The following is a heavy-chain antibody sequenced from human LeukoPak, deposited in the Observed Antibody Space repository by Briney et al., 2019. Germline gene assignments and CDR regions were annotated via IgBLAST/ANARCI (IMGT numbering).Heavy chain of an antibody. CDR1: GFTFSSYG. CDR2: ISSSSSTI. J-gene: IGHJ6*03. CDR3: AREGSLNYYYYMDV. V-gene: IGHV3-48*01. Sequence: PGGSLRLSCAASGFTFSSYGMTWVRQAPGKGLEWVSYISSSSSTIYYADSVKGRFTISRDNAKNSLYLQLNSLRAEDTAVYYCAREGSLNYYYYMDVWGKGTTVTVSS. D-gene: IGHD6-13*01.